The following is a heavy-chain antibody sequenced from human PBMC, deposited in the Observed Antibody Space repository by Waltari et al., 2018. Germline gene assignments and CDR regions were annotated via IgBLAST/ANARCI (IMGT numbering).Heavy chain of an antibody. V-gene: IGHV1-2*06. CDR1: GYTFTGYY. J-gene: IGHJ4*02. Sequence: QVQLVQSGAEVKKPGASVKVSCKASGYTFTGYYMHWVRPAPGQGLEWMGRINPNSGGTNYAQKFQGRVTMTRDTSISTAYMELSRLRSDDTAVYYCARVVYYDSSGYYSRDYWGQGTLVTVSS. D-gene: IGHD3-22*01. CDR2: INPNSGGT. CDR3: ARVVYYDSSGYYSRDY.